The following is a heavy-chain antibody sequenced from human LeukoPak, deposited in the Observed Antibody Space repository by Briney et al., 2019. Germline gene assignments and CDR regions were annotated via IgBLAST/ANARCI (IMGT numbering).Heavy chain of an antibody. CDR2: IYPGDSDT. V-gene: IGHV5-51*01. CDR1: GYSFAGYW. D-gene: IGHD4-11*01. CDR3: ARLSDYSNYNYYMDV. J-gene: IGHJ6*03. Sequence: GESLKISCKGSGYSFAGYWISWVRQMPGKGLECMGVIYPGDSDTRYSPSFQGQVTFSADKSINTAYLQWSSLKTSDTAMYFCARLSDYSNYNYYMDVWGEGTTVTVSS.